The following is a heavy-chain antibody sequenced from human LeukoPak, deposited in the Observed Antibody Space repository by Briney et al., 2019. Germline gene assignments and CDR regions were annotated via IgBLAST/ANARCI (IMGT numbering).Heavy chain of an antibody. J-gene: IGHJ4*02. V-gene: IGHV3-30-3*01. D-gene: IGHD3-10*01. Sequence: GRSLRLSCTASGFTFRSYAVHWVRQAPGKGLEWVALISYDGSNKYYADSVKGRFTISRDNSKNSLYLQMNSLRAEDTAVYYCANAGGYYFDYWGQGTLVTVS. CDR2: ISYDGSNK. CDR3: ANAGGYYFDY. CDR1: GFTFRSYA.